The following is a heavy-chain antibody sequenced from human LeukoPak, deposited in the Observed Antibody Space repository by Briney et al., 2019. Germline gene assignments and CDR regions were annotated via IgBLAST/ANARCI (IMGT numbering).Heavy chain of an antibody. CDR1: GFTFSGSA. Sequence: PGGSLKLSCAASGFTFSGSAMHWVRQAPGKGLEWISFVSISSGTIYYADSVKGRFSISRDNAKSSLDLQMNSLRAEDTAVYYCARAMSTFGGVRNYFDSWGQGTLVTVSS. J-gene: IGHJ4*02. D-gene: IGHD3-16*01. V-gene: IGHV3-48*04. CDR3: ARAMSTFGGVRNYFDS. CDR2: VSISSGTI.